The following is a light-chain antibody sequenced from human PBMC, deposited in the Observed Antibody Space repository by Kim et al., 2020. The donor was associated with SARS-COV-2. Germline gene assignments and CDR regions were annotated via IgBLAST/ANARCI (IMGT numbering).Light chain of an antibody. CDR3: HQYGGSLPYS. CDR1: QTINSNY. J-gene: IGKJ2*03. CDR2: DSS. V-gene: IGKV3-20*01. Sequence: SPAERAALSCRTSQTINSNYLAWYQRKPAQPPRLLIYDSSTRAAGIPDRFSGSGSGTDFTLTISRLEPEDFAVYYCHQYGGSLPYSFGQGTKLEI.